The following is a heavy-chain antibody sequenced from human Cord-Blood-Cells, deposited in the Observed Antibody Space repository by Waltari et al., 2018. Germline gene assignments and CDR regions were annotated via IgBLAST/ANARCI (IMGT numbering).Heavy chain of an antibody. CDR1: GFSLSTSGLG. CDR2: IYWDDDK. CDR3: AHSGYSSSWYPFDY. D-gene: IGHD6-13*01. J-gene: IGHJ4*02. Sequence: QSTLKESGPTLVKPTQTLTLTCTFSGFSLSTSGLGVGWLRQLPGKALEWLALIYWDDDKRYSPSLKSRLNITKDTAKNQVVLTMTNMHPVDTATYYCAHSGYSSSWYPFDYWGQGTLVTVSS. V-gene: IGHV2-5*02.